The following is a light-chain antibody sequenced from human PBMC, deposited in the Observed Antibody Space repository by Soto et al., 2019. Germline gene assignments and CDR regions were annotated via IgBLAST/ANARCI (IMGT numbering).Light chain of an antibody. Sequence: DIQLTQSPSFLSASVGDRVTITCRASQGIRSFLAWYQQKPGKAPKLLIYAASTLQSGVPSRFSGSGSGTEFALTISSLQPEDFATYCCQQLNSYPRTFGQGTKVEIK. V-gene: IGKV1-9*01. CDR2: AAS. CDR1: QGIRSF. CDR3: QQLNSYPRT. J-gene: IGKJ1*01.